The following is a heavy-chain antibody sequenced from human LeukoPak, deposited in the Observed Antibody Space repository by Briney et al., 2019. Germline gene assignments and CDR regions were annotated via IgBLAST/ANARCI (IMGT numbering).Heavy chain of an antibody. CDR2: NNPHSGGT. CDR1: GCTLTGYY. J-gene: IGHJ6*02. V-gene: IGHV1-2*02. CDR3: ARDKVCDSSGYESYYYGMDV. D-gene: IGHD3-22*01. Sequence: GSVQVSCKASGCTLTGYYMHGLRQAPGQGVEGMVWNNPHSGGTKNVRKLQGRVPMTSETPIRTATMELSRLRSDVSAVYCCARDKVCDSSGYESYYYGMDVWGQGTTVTVSS.